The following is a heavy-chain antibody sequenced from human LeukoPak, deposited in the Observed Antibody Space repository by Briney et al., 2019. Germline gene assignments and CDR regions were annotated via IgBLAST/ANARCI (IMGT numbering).Heavy chain of an antibody. CDR1: GFTFDDYA. V-gene: IGHV3-9*01. D-gene: IGHD2-2*01. CDR3: AKDMGVVPAAASDY. CDR2: ISWNSGSI. J-gene: IGHJ4*02. Sequence: GGSLRLSCAASGFTFDDYAMHWVRQVPGKGLEWVSGISWNSGSIGYADSVKGRFTISRDNAKNSLYLQMNSLRAEDTALYYCAKDMGVVPAAASDYWGQGTLVTVSS.